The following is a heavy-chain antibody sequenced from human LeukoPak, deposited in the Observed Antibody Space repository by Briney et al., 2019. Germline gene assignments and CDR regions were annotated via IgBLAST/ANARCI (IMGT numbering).Heavy chain of an antibody. CDR2: ISYDGSNK. Sequence: GGSLRLSCAASGFTFSSYAMSWVRQAPGKGLEWVAVISYDGSNKYYADSVKGRFTISRDNSKNTLYLQMNSLRPEDTAVYYCAKRVHYDSSAAYFDYWGQGTLVTVSS. CDR3: AKRVHYDSSAAYFDY. CDR1: GFTFSSYA. J-gene: IGHJ4*02. V-gene: IGHV3-30-3*02. D-gene: IGHD3-22*01.